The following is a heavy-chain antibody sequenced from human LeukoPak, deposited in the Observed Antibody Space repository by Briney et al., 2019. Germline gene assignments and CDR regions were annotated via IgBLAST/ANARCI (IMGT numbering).Heavy chain of an antibody. CDR2: ISDSGGST. CDR3: AKDLGPYYYYYGMDV. V-gene: IGHV3-23*01. CDR1: GFTFSSYA. Sequence: GGSLRLSCAASGFTFSSYAMSWVRQAPGKGLEWVSGISDSGGSTYYTDSVKGRFTISRDNSKNTLYLQMNSLRAEDTAVYYCAKDLGPYYYYYGMDVWGQGTTVTVSS. J-gene: IGHJ6*02. D-gene: IGHD3-16*01.